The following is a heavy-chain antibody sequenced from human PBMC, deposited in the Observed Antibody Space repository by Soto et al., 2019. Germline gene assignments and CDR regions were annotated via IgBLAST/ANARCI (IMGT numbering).Heavy chain of an antibody. Sequence: GGSLRLSCAASGFTFSSYGMHWVRQAPGKGLEWVAVISYDGSNKYYADSVKGRFTISRDNSKNTLYLQMNSLRAEDTAVYYCAKDALGGYYYYGMDVWGQGTTVTVSS. J-gene: IGHJ6*02. CDR1: GFTFSSYG. CDR3: AKDALGGYYYYGMDV. CDR2: ISYDGSNK. V-gene: IGHV3-30*18. D-gene: IGHD3-3*01.